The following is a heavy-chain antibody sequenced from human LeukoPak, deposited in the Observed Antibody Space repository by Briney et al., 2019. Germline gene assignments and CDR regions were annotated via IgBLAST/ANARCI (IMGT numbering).Heavy chain of an antibody. CDR3: ARDSSSWFQGADY. CDR2: ISGGGRST. Sequence: GGSLRLSCAASGFSFNTCAMSWVRQAPGKGLEWVSTISGGGRSTDYADSVKGQFTISRDNSKNTLYLQMNSLRDEDTAVYYCARDSSSWFQGADYWGQGTLVTVSS. D-gene: IGHD6-13*01. J-gene: IGHJ4*02. CDR1: GFSFNTCA. V-gene: IGHV3-23*01.